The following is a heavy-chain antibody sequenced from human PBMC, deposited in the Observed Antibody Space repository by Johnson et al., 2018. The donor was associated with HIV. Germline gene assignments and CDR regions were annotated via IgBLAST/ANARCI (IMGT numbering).Heavy chain of an antibody. D-gene: IGHD5-24*01. CDR2: INNDGDDT. J-gene: IGHJ3*01. V-gene: IGHV3-74*03. CDR1: GFTFSTYW. Sequence: QLVESGGGLVQPGGSLRLSCAASGFTFSTYWMHWVRQVPGKGLMWVSRINNDGDDTMYEDSVKGRFTISRDNDRNTLYLQMNSRRADDTAVYYCVREDGAFDLWGKGTVITVSS. CDR3: VREDGAFDL.